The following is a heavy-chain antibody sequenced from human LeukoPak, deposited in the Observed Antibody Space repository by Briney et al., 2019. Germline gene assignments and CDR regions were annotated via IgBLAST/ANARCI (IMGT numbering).Heavy chain of an antibody. D-gene: IGHD2-2*01. CDR3: ARGDIVVVPAAPTHY. CDR1: GGTFSSYA. Sequence: GASAKVSCKASGGTFSSYAISWVRQAPGQGLEWMGWINPNSGGTNYAQKFQGRVTMTRDTSISTAYMELSRLRSDDTAVYYCARGDIVVVPAAPTHYWGQGTLVTVSS. CDR2: INPNSGGT. J-gene: IGHJ4*02. V-gene: IGHV1-2*02.